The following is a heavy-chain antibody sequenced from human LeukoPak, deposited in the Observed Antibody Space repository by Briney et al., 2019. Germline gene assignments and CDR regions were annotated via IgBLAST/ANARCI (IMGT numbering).Heavy chain of an antibody. V-gene: IGHV1-69*13. Sequence: SVKVSCKASGGTFSSYAISWVRQAPGQGLEWVGGIIPIFGTANYAQKFQGRVTITADESTSTAYMELSSLRSEDTAVYYCARRPGQLGDYYYYGMDVWGQGTTVTVSS. D-gene: IGHD6-6*01. CDR2: IIPIFGTA. J-gene: IGHJ6*02. CDR3: ARRPGQLGDYYYYGMDV. CDR1: GGTFSSYA.